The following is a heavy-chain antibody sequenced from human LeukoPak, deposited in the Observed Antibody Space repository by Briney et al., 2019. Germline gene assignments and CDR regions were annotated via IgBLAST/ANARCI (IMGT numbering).Heavy chain of an antibody. CDR1: GFTFSSYG. J-gene: IGHJ4*02. CDR2: ISYDGSNK. D-gene: IGHD3-9*01. CDR3: AKDLEALVIMRAYYFDY. Sequence: GESLRLSCAASGFTFSSYGMHWVRQAPGKGLEWVAVISYDGSNKYYADSVKGRFTISRDNSKNTLYLQMNSLRAEDTAVYYCAKDLEALVIMRAYYFDYWGQGTLVTVSS. V-gene: IGHV3-30*18.